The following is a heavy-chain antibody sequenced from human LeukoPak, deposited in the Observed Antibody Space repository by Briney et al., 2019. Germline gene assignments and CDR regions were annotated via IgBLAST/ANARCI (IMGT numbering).Heavy chain of an antibody. CDR1: GGSISSYY. D-gene: IGHD4-23*01. CDR3: ALDYGGNSYFDY. V-gene: IGHV4-4*09. CDR2: IYTSGST. Sequence: SETLSLTCTVSGGSISSYYWSWIRQPPGKGLEWIGYIYTSGSTNYNPSLKSRVTISVDTSKNQFSLKLSSVTAADTAVYYCALDYGGNSYFDYWAREPWSPSPQ. J-gene: IGHJ4*02.